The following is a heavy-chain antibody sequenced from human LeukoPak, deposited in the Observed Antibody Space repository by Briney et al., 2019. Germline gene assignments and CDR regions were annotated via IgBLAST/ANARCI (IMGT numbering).Heavy chain of an antibody. D-gene: IGHD3-22*01. CDR1: GFTFSTFA. J-gene: IGHJ4*02. V-gene: IGHV3-23*01. CDR2: IFPSGGEI. Sequence: GGSLRLSCAASGFTFSTFAMIWVRQPPGKGLEWVSSIFPSGGEIHYADSVRGRFTISRDNSKSTLSLQMNSLRAEDTAIYYCAKRSSISSGYFDFWGRGTLVPVSS. CDR3: AKRSSISSGYFDF.